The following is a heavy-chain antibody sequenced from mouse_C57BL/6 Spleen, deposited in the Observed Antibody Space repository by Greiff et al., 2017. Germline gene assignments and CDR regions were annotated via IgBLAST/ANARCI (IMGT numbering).Heavy chain of an antibody. CDR2: IWSGGST. D-gene: IGHD3-3*01. CDR1: GFSLTSYG. J-gene: IGHJ3*01. V-gene: IGHV2-2*01. CDR3: ARGTWGFAY. Sequence: VQLQQSGPGLVQPSQSLSITCTVSGFSLTSYGVHWVRQSPGKGLEWLGVIWSGGSTAYNAAFISRLSICKDNSKRQVFFKMNSLQAYDTAIYYCARGTWGFAYWGQGTLVTVSA.